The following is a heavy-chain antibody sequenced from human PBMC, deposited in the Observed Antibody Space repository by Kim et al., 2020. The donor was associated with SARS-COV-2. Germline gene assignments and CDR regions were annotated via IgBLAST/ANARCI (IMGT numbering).Heavy chain of an antibody. D-gene: IGHD6-13*01. CDR2: ISYSGST. CDR3: AREGGSSSWYRGWFDP. V-gene: IGHV4-59*01. CDR1: GGSISSYY. Sequence: SETLSLTCTVSGGSISSYYWSWIRQPPGKGLEWIGYISYSGSTNYNPSLKSRVTISVDTSKNQFSLKLSSVTAADTAVYYCAREGGSSSWYRGWFDPWGQGTLVTVSS. J-gene: IGHJ5*02.